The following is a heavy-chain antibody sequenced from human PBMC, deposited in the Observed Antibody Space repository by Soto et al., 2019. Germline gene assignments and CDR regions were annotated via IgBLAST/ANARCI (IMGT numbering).Heavy chain of an antibody. CDR2: IYYSGST. V-gene: IGHV4-59*01. D-gene: IGHD3-3*01. J-gene: IGHJ4*02. CDR3: AAFWSGYPYYFDY. Sequence: QVQLQESGPGLVKPSETLSLTCTVSGGSISSYYWSWIRQPPGKGLEWIGYIYYSGSTNYNPSLKSRVTISVDTSKNQFSLKLSSVTAADTAVYYCAAFWSGYPYYFDYWGQGTLVTVSS. CDR1: GGSISSYY.